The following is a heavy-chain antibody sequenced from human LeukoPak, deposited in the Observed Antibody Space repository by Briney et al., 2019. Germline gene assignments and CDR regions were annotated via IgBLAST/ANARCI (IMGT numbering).Heavy chain of an antibody. J-gene: IGHJ4*02. V-gene: IGHV3-15*01. D-gene: IGHD4-17*01. CDR3: TGDYGDSLDY. Sequence: GGSLRLSCAASGFTFSNAWMSWVRQAPGKGLEWVGRIKSKSDGGTADYAAPVKGRFTISRDDSENTLYLQMNSLKTEDTSVYFCTGDYGDSLDYWGQGTLVTVSS. CDR1: GFTFSNAW. CDR2: IKSKSDGGTA.